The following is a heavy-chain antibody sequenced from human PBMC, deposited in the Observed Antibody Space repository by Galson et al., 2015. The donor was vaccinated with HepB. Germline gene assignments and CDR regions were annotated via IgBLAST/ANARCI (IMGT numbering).Heavy chain of an antibody. CDR3: ARDLDYYGSGSYYPAYGMDV. CDR1: GFTFSSYW. CDR2: IKQDGSEK. Sequence: SLRLSCAASGFTFSSYWMSWVRQAPGKGLEWVANIKQDGSEKYYVDSVKGRFTISRDNAKNSLYLQMNSLRAEDTAVYYCARDLDYYGSGSYYPAYGMDVWGQGTTVTVSS. D-gene: IGHD3-10*01. J-gene: IGHJ6*02. V-gene: IGHV3-7*01.